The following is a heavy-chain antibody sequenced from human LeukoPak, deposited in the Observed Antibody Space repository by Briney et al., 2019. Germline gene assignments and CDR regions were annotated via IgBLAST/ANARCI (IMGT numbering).Heavy chain of an antibody. D-gene: IGHD3-10*01. J-gene: IGHJ3*02. CDR1: SCPISRYY. V-gene: IGHV4-59*08. CDR3: ARTGPTMVRGLIGAFDI. Sequence: KPSETLTLTCTVSSCPISRYYWSWIRQPPGKGLEWIGYIYYTGTTNYNHSLKSRVTTSVDTSKNPLSLMMSSVTAADTAVYYCARTGPTMVRGLIGAFDIWGQGTIVTVSS. CDR2: IYYTGTT.